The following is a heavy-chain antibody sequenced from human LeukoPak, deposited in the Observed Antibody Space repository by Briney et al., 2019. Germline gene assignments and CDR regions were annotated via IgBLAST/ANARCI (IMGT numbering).Heavy chain of an antibody. CDR2: IDWSGRST. V-gene: IGHV3-20*04. Sequence: GGSLRLSCAASGFTFDDYGMSWVRQAPGKGLEWVPGIDWSGRSTGYADSVKGRFTISRDNAKNSLYLQMISLRAEDTAFYSCTKDRSGYYDGSFDIWGQGTTVTVSS. D-gene: IGHD3-22*01. CDR3: TKDRSGYYDGSFDI. CDR1: GFTFDDYG. J-gene: IGHJ3*02.